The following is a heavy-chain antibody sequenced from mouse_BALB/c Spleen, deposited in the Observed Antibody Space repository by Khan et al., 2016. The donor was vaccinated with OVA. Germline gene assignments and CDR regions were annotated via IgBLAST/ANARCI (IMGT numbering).Heavy chain of an antibody. CDR2: ISTYYGDA. CDR3: ARGAGGDRLLY. D-gene: IGHD3-2*01. J-gene: IGHJ3*01. V-gene: IGHV1S137*01. CDR1: GYTFTDFS. Sequence: QVQLKQSGAELVRPGVSVKISCKGSGYTFTDFSMHWVKQRHAMSLEWIGVISTYYGDADYNQKFKDKATMTVDKSSNTAYMDLARLTSEDSAIDYCARGAGGDRLLYWGQGTLVTVSA.